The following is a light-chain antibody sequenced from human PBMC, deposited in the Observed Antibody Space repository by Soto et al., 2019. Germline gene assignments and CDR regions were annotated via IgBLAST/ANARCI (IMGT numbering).Light chain of an antibody. CDR1: SNDVGGYNY. J-gene: IGLJ1*01. V-gene: IGLV2-14*01. CDR3: SSYTSSSTSV. Sequence: QSALTQPASVSGSPGQSITISCTGTSNDVGGYNYVSWYQQHPGKAPKLMIYDVSNRPSGVSNRFSGSKSGNTASLTISGLQAEDEADYYCSSYTSSSTSVFGTGTKATVL. CDR2: DVS.